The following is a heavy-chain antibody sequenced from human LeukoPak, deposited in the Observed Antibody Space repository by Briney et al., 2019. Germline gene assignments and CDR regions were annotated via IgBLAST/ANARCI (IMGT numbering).Heavy chain of an antibody. J-gene: IGHJ5*02. CDR2: INHSGST. D-gene: IGHD3-3*01. Sequence: SETLSLTCAVYGGSFSGYYWSWIRQPPGKGLEWIGEINHSGSTNYNPSLKSRVTISVDTSKNQFSLKLSSVTAADTAVYYCARVVASIFGVVTPRPNWFDPWGQETLVTVSS. V-gene: IGHV4-34*01. CDR3: ARVVASIFGVVTPRPNWFDP. CDR1: GGSFSGYY.